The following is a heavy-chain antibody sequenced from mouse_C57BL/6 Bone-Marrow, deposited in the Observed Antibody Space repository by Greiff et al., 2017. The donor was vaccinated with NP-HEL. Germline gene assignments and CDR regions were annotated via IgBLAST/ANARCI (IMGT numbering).Heavy chain of an antibody. Sequence: VRLQQSGAELVRPGTSVKVSCKASGYAFTNYLIEWVKQRPGQGLEWIGVINPGSGGTNYNEKFKGKATLTADKSSSTAYMQLSSLTSEDSAVYFCARDGPLLCYAMDYWGQGTSVTVSS. CDR2: INPGSGGT. J-gene: IGHJ4*01. V-gene: IGHV1-54*01. D-gene: IGHD2-10*01. CDR3: ARDGPLLCYAMDY. CDR1: GYAFTNYL.